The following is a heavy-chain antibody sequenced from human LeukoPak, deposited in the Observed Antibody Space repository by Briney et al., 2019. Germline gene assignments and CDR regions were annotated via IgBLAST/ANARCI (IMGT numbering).Heavy chain of an antibody. D-gene: IGHD2-2*01. CDR1: GFTFSSYW. CDR3: ARGRECSGTGCYLPGIY. J-gene: IGHJ4*02. V-gene: IGHV3-7*01. CDR2: INKDGGEK. Sequence: GGSLRLSCAASGFTFSSYWMSWVRQAPGKGLEWVANINKDGGEKYYVDSVKGRFTISRDNAKNSLYLQMNSLRVEDTAVYYCARGRECSGTGCYLPGIYWGQGILVTVSS.